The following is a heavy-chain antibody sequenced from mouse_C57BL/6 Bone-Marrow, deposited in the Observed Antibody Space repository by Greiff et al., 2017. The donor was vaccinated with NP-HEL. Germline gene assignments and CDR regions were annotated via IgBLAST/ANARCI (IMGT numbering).Heavy chain of an antibody. J-gene: IGHJ3*01. CDR3: ARHEDLYYYGSSRAWFAY. V-gene: IGHV1-62-2*01. CDR2: FYPGSGSI. CDR1: GYTFTEYT. D-gene: IGHD1-1*01. Sequence: QVQLQQSGAELVKPGASVKLSCKASGYTFTEYTIHWVKQRSGQGLEWIGWFYPGSGSIKYNEKFKDKATLTADKSSSTVYMGLSRLTSEDSAVYFCARHEDLYYYGSSRAWFAYWGQGTLVTVSA.